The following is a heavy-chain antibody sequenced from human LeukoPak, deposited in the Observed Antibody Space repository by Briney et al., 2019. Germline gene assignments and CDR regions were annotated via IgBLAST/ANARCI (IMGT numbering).Heavy chain of an antibody. CDR2: FDPEDGET. D-gene: IGHD6-6*01. V-gene: IGHV1-24*01. J-gene: IGHJ4*02. Sequence: ASVKVSXKVSGYTLTELSMHWVRQAPGKGLEWMGGFDPEDGETIYAQKFQGRVTMTEDTSTDTAYMELSSLRSEDTAVYYCATVPYSSSSGAFDYWGQGTLVTVSS. CDR3: ATVPYSSSSGAFDY. CDR1: GYTLTELS.